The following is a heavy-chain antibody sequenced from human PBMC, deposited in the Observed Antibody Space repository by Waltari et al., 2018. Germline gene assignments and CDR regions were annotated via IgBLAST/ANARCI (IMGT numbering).Heavy chain of an antibody. Sequence: HVQVVQSGAEVKRPGASLKVSRKASGYTFTGYYMHWVRQAPGQGLEWMGWINPNSGGTNYAQKFQGRVTMTRDTSISTAYMELSRLRSDDTAVYYCARGITGTTGDYFDYWGQGTLVTVSS. CDR2: INPNSGGT. CDR1: GYTFTGYY. CDR3: ARGITGTTGDYFDY. J-gene: IGHJ4*02. V-gene: IGHV1-2*02. D-gene: IGHD1-7*01.